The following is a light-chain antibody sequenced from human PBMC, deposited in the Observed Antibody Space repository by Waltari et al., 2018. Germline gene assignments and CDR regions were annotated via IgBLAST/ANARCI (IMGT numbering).Light chain of an antibody. CDR1: QNIFRY. CDR3: QQCYTIPT. J-gene: IGKJ4*01. V-gene: IGKV1-39*01. Sequence: DIQMTQSPSSLSASVGDRVTIPCRAGQNIFRYLNWYQHKPGRAPKLLIYDASSLQRGVPSRFAGSGSGTDFTLTISSLQPEDSATYYCQQCYTIPTFGGGTKVEIK. CDR2: DAS.